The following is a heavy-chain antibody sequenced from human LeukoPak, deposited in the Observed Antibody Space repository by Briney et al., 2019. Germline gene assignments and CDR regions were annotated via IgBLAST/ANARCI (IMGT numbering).Heavy chain of an antibody. CDR3: ARAAYYDFWSGYYRAQNWFDP. D-gene: IGHD3-3*01. V-gene: IGHV4-59*02. CDR2: IYYSGST. J-gene: IGHJ5*02. CDR1: GGSVSSYY. Sequence: SETLSLTCTVSGGSVSSYYWSWIRQPPGKGLEWIGYIYYSGSTNYNPSLKSRVTISVDTSKNQFSLKLSSVTAADTAVYYCARAAYYDFWSGYYRAQNWFDPWGQGTLVTVSS.